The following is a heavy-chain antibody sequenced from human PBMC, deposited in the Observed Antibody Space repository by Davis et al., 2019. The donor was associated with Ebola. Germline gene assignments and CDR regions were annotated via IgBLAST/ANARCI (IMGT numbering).Heavy chain of an antibody. CDR3: ARYIYDDYGFDP. CDR1: GYTFTTHD. D-gene: IGHD4-17*01. J-gene: IGHJ5*02. V-gene: IGHV1-8*03. CDR2: MNPNSGKT. Sequence: ASVKVSCKTSGYTFTTHDINWVRQATGQGLEWMGWMNPNSGKTGYALKFQGRVTISRNTSTTTAYMELSSLRSEDTAVYYCARYIYDDYGFDPWGQGTLVTVSS.